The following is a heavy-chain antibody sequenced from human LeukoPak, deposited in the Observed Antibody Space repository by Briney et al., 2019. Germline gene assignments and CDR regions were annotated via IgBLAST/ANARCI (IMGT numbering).Heavy chain of an antibody. D-gene: IGHD4-23*01. CDR1: GGSFSGYY. CDR3: ASQLRGLATGNSP. V-gene: IGHV4-34*01. J-gene: IGHJ5*02. Sequence: SETLSLTCAVYGGSFSGYYWSWIRQPPGKGLEWIGEINHSGSTNYNPSLKSRVTISVDTSKNQFSLKLSSVTAADTAVYYCASQLRGLATGNSPWGQGTLVTVSS. CDR2: INHSGST.